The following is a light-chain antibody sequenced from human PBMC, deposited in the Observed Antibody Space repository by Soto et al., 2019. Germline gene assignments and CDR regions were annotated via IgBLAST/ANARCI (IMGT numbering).Light chain of an antibody. J-gene: IGLJ2*01. Sequence: QSALTQPPSASGLLGRPVTIPAPETSIDVGGYNYVSWYQQHPGKAPKLMIYEVSKRPSGVPDRLSGSKSGNTASLTVSGLQAEDEADYYCSPYGGSNTVVFGGGTKVTVL. CDR3: SPYGGSNTVV. V-gene: IGLV2-8*01. CDR2: EVS. CDR1: SIDVGGYNY.